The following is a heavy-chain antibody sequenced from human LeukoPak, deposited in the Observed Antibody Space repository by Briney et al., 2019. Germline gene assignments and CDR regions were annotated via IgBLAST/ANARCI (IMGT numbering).Heavy chain of an antibody. CDR2: ISSSSSYI. CDR3: ARDEASYYHSSGYYFD. J-gene: IGHJ4*02. Sequence: GGSLRLSCAASGYTFSSYSMNWVRQAPGKGLEWVSSISSSSSYIYYADSVKGRFTISRDNAKNSLYLQMNSLRAEDTAVYYCARDEASYYHSSGYYFDWGQGTLVTVSS. CDR1: GYTFSSYS. V-gene: IGHV3-21*01. D-gene: IGHD3-22*01.